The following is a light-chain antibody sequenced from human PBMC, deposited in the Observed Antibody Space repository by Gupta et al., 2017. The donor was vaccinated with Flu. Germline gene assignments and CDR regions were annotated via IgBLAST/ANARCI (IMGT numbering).Light chain of an antibody. V-gene: IGLV2-14*01. CDR2: DVT. CDR3: SSYTSTNTLYV. Sequence: QSALTQPASVSGSPGQSLTISCTGTSSDVGRSDSVSWYQQYPGKAPKLIIYDVTTRPSGVSSRFSGSKSGNTASLTISGLEAEDESDYYCSSYTSTNTLYVFGTGTTVTVL. J-gene: IGLJ1*01. CDR1: SSDVGRSDS.